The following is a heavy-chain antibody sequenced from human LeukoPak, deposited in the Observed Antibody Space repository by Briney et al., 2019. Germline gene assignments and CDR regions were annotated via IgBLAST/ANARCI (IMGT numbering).Heavy chain of an antibody. D-gene: IGHD6-13*01. CDR3: AKEQQLGPGYYYGMDV. J-gene: IGHJ6*04. CDR2: ISYDGSNK. V-gene: IGHV3-30*18. CDR1: GFTFSSYG. Sequence: GRSLRLSCAASGFTFSSYGMHWVRQAPGKGLEWVAVISYDGSNKYYADSVKGRFTISRDNSKNTLYLQMNSLRAEDTAVYYCAKEQQLGPGYYYGMDVWGKGTTGTVSS.